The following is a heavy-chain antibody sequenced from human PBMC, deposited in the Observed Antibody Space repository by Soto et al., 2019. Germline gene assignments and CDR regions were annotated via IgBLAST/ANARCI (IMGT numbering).Heavy chain of an antibody. CDR1: GGSISSSSYY. V-gene: IGHV4-39*01. D-gene: IGHD1-26*01. CDR3: ARISGSYYYFDY. J-gene: IGHJ4*02. Sequence: PSETLSLTCTVSGGSISSSSYYWGWIRQPPGKGLEWIGSIYYSGSTYYNPSLKSRVTISVDTSKNQFSLKLSSVTAADTAVYYCARISGSYYYFDYWGQGTLVTVSS. CDR2: IYYSGST.